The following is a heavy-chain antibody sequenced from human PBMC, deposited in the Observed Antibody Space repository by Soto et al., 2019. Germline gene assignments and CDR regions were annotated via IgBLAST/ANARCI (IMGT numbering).Heavy chain of an antibody. CDR1: GYTFTSYG. V-gene: IGHV1-18*01. J-gene: IGHJ6*03. D-gene: IGHD3-22*01. Sequence: ASVKVSCKASGYTFTSYGISWVRQAPGQGLEWMGWISAYNGNTNYAQKLQGRVTMTTDTSTSTAYMELRSLRSDDTAVYYCARVITALYYYYMDVWGKGTTVTVSS. CDR3: ARVITALYYYYMDV. CDR2: ISAYNGNT.